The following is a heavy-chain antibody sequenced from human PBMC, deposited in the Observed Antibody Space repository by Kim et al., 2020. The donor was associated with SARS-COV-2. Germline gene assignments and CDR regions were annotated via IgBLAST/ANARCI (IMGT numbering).Heavy chain of an antibody. J-gene: IGHJ5*02. CDR3: ARTELMVYASGEDWFDP. Sequence: ASVKVSCKASGYTFTSYGISWVRQAPGQGLEWMGWISAYNGNTNYAQKLQGRVTMTTDTSTSTAYMELRSLRSDDTAVYYCARTELMVYASGEDWFDPWGQGTLVTVSS. V-gene: IGHV1-18*01. CDR1: GYTFTSYG. D-gene: IGHD2-8*01. CDR2: ISAYNGNT.